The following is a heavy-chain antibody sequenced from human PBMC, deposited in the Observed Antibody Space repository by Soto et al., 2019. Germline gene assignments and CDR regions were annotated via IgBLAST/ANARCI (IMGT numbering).Heavy chain of an antibody. J-gene: IGHJ6*02. Sequence: QVTLKESGPVLVKPTETLTLTCTVSGFSLSNARMGVSWIRQPPGKALEWLAHIFSNDEKSYSTSLKSRLTISKDTSKSQVVLTMTNMDPVDTATYYCARIRLVMPVVAASYYYGMDVWGQGTTVTVSS. CDR2: IFSNDEK. D-gene: IGHD2-15*01. CDR3: ARIRLVMPVVAASYYYGMDV. CDR1: GFSLSNARMG. V-gene: IGHV2-26*01.